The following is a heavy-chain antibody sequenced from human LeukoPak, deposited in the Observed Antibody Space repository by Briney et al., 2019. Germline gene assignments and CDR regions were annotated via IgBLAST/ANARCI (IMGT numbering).Heavy chain of an antibody. CDR1: GYTFTGYY. CDR3: ARVGYCSSISCPPNWFDP. D-gene: IGHD2-2*01. Sequence: ASVKVSCKASGYTFTGYYMHWVRQAPGQGLEWMGWINPNSGDTNYAQNFQGRVTMTRDTSINTAYMELSRLRSDDTAVYYCARVGYCSSISCPPNWFDPWGQGTLVTVSS. J-gene: IGHJ5*02. CDR2: INPNSGDT. V-gene: IGHV1-2*02.